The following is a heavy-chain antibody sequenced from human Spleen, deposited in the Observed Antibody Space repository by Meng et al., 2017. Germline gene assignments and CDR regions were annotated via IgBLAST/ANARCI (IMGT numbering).Heavy chain of an antibody. J-gene: IGHJ4*02. Sequence: EVQLLESGGGLVQPGGSLSLSCAASGFTFSSHAMSWVRQAPGKGLEWVGRIKTKTDGGTADYAAPVKGRFTISRDDSKNTLYLQMNSLKTEDTAVYYCTATLGYWGQGALVTVSS. CDR1: GFTFSSHA. D-gene: IGHD5-12*01. CDR2: IKTKTDGGTA. V-gene: IGHV3-15*01. CDR3: TATLGY.